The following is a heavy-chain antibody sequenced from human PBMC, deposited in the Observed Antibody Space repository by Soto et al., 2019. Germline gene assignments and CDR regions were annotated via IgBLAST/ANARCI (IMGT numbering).Heavy chain of an antibody. J-gene: IGHJ4*02. CDR1: GGSFKSGSYS. CDR3: ARDFAYFDS. Sequence: QVQLQESGPGLVKPSETLSLTCTVSGGSFKSGSYSWSWIRQPQGKELEWIGYVYHTGRTSYNPSLKSRVSRSMDTSKTQFSLNLDSVTAADAAAYFCARDFAYFDSWGQGTLVTVSS. V-gene: IGHV4-61*01. D-gene: IGHD3-3*01. CDR2: VYHTGRT.